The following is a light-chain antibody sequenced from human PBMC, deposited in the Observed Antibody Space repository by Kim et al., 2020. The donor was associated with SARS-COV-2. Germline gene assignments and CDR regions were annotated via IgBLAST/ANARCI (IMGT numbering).Light chain of an antibody. J-gene: IGLJ2*01. CDR3: QSFDSSSVV. Sequence: NFMLTQPHSVSESPGKTVTISCTRSSGSIATNYVQWYQQRPGSAPNIVISEDNQRPSGVPDRFSGSIDSSSSTAFLTISGLKTEDEADYYCQSFDSSSVVFGGGTQLTVL. CDR1: SGSIATNY. CDR2: EDN. V-gene: IGLV6-57*04.